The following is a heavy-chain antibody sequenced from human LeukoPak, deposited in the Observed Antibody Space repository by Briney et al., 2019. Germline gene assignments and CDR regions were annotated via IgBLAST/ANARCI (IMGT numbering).Heavy chain of an antibody. CDR3: AKGFSLVDTAMVGDYYYYMDV. V-gene: IGHV3-30*18. Sequence: PGGSLRLSCAASGFTFSSYGMHWVRQAPGKGLEWVAVISYDGSNKYYADSVKGRFTISRDNSKNSLYLQMNSLRAEDTALYYCAKGFSLVDTAMVGDYYYYMDVWGKGTTVTVSS. CDR1: GFTFSSYG. CDR2: ISYDGSNK. D-gene: IGHD5-18*01. J-gene: IGHJ6*03.